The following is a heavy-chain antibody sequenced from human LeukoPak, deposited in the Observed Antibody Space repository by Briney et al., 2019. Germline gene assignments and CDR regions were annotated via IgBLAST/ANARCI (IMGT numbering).Heavy chain of an antibody. CDR1: GGTFSSYA. CDR2: IIPIFGTA. Sequence: SVKVSCKASGGTFSSYAISWVRQAPGQGLEWMGGIIPIFGTANYAQKFQGRVTITADESTSTAYMELSSLRSEDTAVYYCAGGSIVDDFWSGPMWNWGQGTLVTVSS. J-gene: IGHJ4*02. CDR3: AGGSIVDDFWSGPMWN. D-gene: IGHD3-3*01. V-gene: IGHV1-69*01.